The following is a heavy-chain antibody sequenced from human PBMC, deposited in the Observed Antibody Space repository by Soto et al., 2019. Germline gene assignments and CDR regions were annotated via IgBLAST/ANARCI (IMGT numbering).Heavy chain of an antibody. J-gene: IGHJ3*01. CDR2: FDPDDGET. D-gene: IGHD3-22*01. V-gene: IGHV1-24*01. CDR3: ETGVIMMIVVVSGAVDL. CDR1: GCTFSKFS. Sequence: ASVKVSCKVSGCTFSKFSMHWVRQAPGQGLEWMGGFDPDDGETIYAQKFQGRVTMTEDTSTDTAYMELSSLRSEDTAVYYCETGVIMMIVVVSGAVDLWGQ.